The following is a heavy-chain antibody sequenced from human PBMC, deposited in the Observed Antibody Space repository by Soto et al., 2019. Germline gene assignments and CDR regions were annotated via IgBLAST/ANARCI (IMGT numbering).Heavy chain of an antibody. V-gene: IGHV3-74*01. CDR1: GFTFSSYW. Sequence: EVQLVESGGGLVQPGGSLRLSCAASGFTFSSYWMHWVRQAPGKGLVWVSRINSDGSSTSYADSVKGRFTISRDNAKNTLYLQMNSLRAEDTAVYYCAREVGAHYDYGMDVWGQGTTVTVSS. D-gene: IGHD1-26*01. J-gene: IGHJ6*02. CDR2: INSDGSST. CDR3: AREVGAHYDYGMDV.